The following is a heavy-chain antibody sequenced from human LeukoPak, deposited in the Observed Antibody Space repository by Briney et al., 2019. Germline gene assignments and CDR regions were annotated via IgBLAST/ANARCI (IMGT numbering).Heavy chain of an antibody. CDR2: IYYTGST. D-gene: IGHD4-11*01. J-gene: IGHJ4*02. CDR1: GGSISSYY. CDR3: AREKYSNGLFDH. V-gene: IGHV4-59*01. Sequence: SETLSLTCTVSGGSISSYYWGWIRQSPGKGLEWIGYIYYTGSTNYNPSLKSRVTISVDTSKNQFSLKLSSVTAADTAVYYCAREKYSNGLFDHWGQGTLVTVSS.